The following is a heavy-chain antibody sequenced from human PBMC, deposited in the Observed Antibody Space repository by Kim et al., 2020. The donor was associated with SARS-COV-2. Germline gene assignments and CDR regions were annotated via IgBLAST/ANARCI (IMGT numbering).Heavy chain of an antibody. V-gene: IGHV4-39*01. Sequence: SETLSLTCTVSGGSISSSGSYWGWIRLPPRKGLEWIGSIYFSGSTYYNPSLNSRVNISIDTSKNHFSLQLSSVTAADTAVYYCARHRGSYYYFDSWGQGTLVTVSS. D-gene: IGHD1-26*01. CDR2: IYFSGST. CDR1: GGSISSSGSY. J-gene: IGHJ4*02. CDR3: ARHRGSYYYFDS.